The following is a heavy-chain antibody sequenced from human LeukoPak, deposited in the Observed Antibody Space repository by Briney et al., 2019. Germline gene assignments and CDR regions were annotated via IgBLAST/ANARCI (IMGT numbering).Heavy chain of an antibody. CDR3: ARESGSYFDY. J-gene: IGHJ4*02. V-gene: IGHV3-30*04. CDR1: GFTFSSYA. Sequence: GGSLRLSCAASGFTFSSYAIHWVRQAPGKGLEWVAVISYDGSNKYYADSVKGRFTISRDNSKNALYLRMNSLRAEDTAVYYCARESGSYFDYRGQGTLVTVSS. CDR2: ISYDGSNK. D-gene: IGHD1-26*01.